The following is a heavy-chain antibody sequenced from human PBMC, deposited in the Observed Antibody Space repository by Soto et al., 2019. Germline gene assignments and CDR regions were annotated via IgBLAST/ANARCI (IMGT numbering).Heavy chain of an antibody. CDR3: ARRPMGNTRTYYYYYMDV. CDR2: INHSGST. D-gene: IGHD2-2*01. CDR1: GGSFSGYY. J-gene: IGHJ6*03. Sequence: QVQLQQWGAGLLKPSETLSLTCAVYGGSFSGYYWSWIRQPPGKGLEWIGEINHSGSTNYNPSLKSRVTISVDTSKTQFSLKLSSVTAADTAVYYCARRPMGNTRTYYYYYMDVWGKGTTVTVSS. V-gene: IGHV4-34*01.